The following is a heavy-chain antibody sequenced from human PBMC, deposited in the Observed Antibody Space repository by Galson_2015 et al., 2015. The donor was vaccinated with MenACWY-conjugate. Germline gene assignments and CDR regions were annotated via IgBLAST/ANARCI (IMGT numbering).Heavy chain of an antibody. CDR3: ARHKGTWYFDL. J-gene: IGHJ2*01. Sequence: SPSFQGHVTISIDKSISTAYLQWSSLKASDTAMYYCARHKGTWYFDLWGRGTLVTVSS. V-gene: IGHV5-10-1*01.